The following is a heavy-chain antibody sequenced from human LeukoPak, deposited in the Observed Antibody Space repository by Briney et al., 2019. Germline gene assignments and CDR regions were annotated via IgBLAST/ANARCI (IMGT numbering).Heavy chain of an antibody. CDR3: AKDRPTVYSSSWLHFLDS. V-gene: IGHV3-23*01. Sequence: GGSLRLACAASVLTFSSYGMFWVRQAPAKGLEWVSGISGSGGSTYLADSVKGRFTISRDNSKNTLYLQMNSLRADDTAVYYCAKDRPTVYSSSWLHFLDSWGQGTLVTVSS. J-gene: IGHJ4*02. CDR2: ISGSGGST. CDR1: VLTFSSYG. D-gene: IGHD6-13*01.